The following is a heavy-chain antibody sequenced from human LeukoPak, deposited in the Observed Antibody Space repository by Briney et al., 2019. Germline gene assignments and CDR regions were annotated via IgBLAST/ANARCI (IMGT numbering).Heavy chain of an antibody. CDR2: IYYSGST. V-gene: IGHV4-59*08. J-gene: IGHJ4*02. CDR1: GGSISSYY. D-gene: IGHD1-26*01. Sequence: PSETLSLTCTVSGGSISSYYWSWIRQPPGKGLEWIGYIYYSGSTYYNPSLKSRVTISVDTSKNQFSLKLSSVTAADTAVYYCARGSARWELLNWGQGTLVTVSS. CDR3: ARGSARWELLN.